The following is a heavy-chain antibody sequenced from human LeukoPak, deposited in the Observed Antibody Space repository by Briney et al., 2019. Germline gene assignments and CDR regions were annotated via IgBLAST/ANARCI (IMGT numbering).Heavy chain of an antibody. J-gene: IGHJ3*02. Sequence: GASVEVSCKASGYTFTGYYMHWVRQAPGQGLEWMGWINPNSGGTNYVQKFQGRVTMTRDTSISTAYMELSRLRSDDTAVYYCARPYYYDSSGYYRPHDAFDIWGQGTMVTVS. CDR2: INPNSGGT. CDR1: GYTFTGYY. D-gene: IGHD3-22*01. CDR3: ARPYYYDSSGYYRPHDAFDI. V-gene: IGHV1-2*02.